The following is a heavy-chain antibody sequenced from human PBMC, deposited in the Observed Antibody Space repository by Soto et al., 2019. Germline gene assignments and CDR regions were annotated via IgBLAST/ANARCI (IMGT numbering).Heavy chain of an antibody. CDR3: ARGGRGSDLYFIYYFDY. CDR2: IYHSGST. V-gene: IGHV4-59*02. Sequence: PSGALSVACSFSVGTVCVYYWSWIRQSPGRGLEWIGEIYHSGSTKSNPSLKSRVAISIDTSKNQFSLNLISMTPADTAIYYCARGGRGSDLYFIYYFDYWGQGSMVTVSS. J-gene: IGHJ4*02. D-gene: IGHD3-9*01. CDR1: VGTVCVYY.